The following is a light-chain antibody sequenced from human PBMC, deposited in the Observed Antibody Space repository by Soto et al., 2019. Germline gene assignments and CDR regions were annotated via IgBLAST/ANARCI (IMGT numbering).Light chain of an antibody. CDR3: QQCTNWPPEGT. J-gene: IGKJ4*01. CDR2: DAS. Sequence: VMTQSPATLSVSTWESANLSCRASQSVSSYLAWYQQKPGQAPRLLLYDASNRATGIPARLSGSGSGTDFTRPIGSLEPEDFAVYYCQQCTNWPPEGTFCGGTKVDI. CDR1: QSVSSY. V-gene: IGKV3-11*01.